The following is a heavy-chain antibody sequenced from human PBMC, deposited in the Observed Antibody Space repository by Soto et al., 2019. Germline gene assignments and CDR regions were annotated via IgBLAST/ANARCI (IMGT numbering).Heavy chain of an antibody. D-gene: IGHD2-2*01. CDR2: ISYDGSNK. J-gene: IGHJ3*02. CDR3: ARDPFTRRQGAFDI. V-gene: IGHV3-30-3*01. Sequence: ESGGGVVQPGRSLRLSCAASGFTFSSYAMHWARQAPGKGLEWVAVISYDGSNKYYADSVKGRFTISRDNSKNTLYLQMNSLRAEDTAVYYCARDPFTRRQGAFDIWGQGTMVTVSS. CDR1: GFTFSSYA.